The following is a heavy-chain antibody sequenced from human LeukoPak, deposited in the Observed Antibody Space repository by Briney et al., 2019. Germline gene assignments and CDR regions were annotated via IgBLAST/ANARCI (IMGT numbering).Heavy chain of an antibody. D-gene: IGHD4-17*01. V-gene: IGHV1-69*05. CDR1: GGTFSSYA. CDR2: IIPIFGTA. CDR3: ARDWGDYGPGYFQH. J-gene: IGHJ1*01. Sequence: SVKVSCKASGGTFSSYAISWVRQAPGQGLEWMGGIIPIFGTANYAQKFQGRVTITTDESTSTAYMELSSLRSEDTAVYYCARDWGDYGPGYFQHWGQGTPDTVSS.